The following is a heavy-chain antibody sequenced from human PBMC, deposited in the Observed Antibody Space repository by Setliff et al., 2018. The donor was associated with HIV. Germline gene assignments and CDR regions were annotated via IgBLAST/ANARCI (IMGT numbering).Heavy chain of an antibody. D-gene: IGHD6-25*01. CDR3: ARKNRGAPAPFDY. Sequence: PSETLSLTCIVSGGSISSSSYYWGWIRQPPGKGLEWIGSIDYTGKTHYNPSLKSRVTISAGTSKSQFSLNLSSVTAADTAVYYCARKNRGAPAPFDYWGQGTRVTSPQ. CDR1: GGSISSSSYY. V-gene: IGHV4-39*01. CDR2: IDYTGKT. J-gene: IGHJ4*02.